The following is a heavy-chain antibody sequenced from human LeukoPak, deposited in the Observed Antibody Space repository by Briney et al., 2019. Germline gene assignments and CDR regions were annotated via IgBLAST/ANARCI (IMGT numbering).Heavy chain of an antibody. CDR3: ARGDRVAARVKPFDY. D-gene: IGHD6-6*01. Sequence: PGGSLRLSCAASGFTFSSYWMSWVRQAPGKGLEWVANIKQDGSEKYYVDSVKGRFTISRDNAKNTLYLQMNNLRVEDTAVYYCARGDRVAARVKPFDYWGQGTLVTVSS. CDR1: GFTFSSYW. CDR2: IKQDGSEK. J-gene: IGHJ4*02. V-gene: IGHV3-7*01.